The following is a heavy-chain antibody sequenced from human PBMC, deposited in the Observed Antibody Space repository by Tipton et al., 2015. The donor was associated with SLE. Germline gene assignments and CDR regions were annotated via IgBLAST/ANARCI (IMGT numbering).Heavy chain of an antibody. CDR3: ARDRDTMIGGKAFDI. CDR2: IWYDGSNK. D-gene: IGHD3-22*01. Sequence: SLRLSCAASGFTFSSYGMHWVRQAPGKGLEWVAVIWYDGSNKYYADSVKGRFTISRDNSKNTLYLQMNSLRAEDTAVYYCARDRDTMIGGKAFDIWGQGTMVTVSS. CDR1: GFTFSSYG. J-gene: IGHJ3*02. V-gene: IGHV3-33*01.